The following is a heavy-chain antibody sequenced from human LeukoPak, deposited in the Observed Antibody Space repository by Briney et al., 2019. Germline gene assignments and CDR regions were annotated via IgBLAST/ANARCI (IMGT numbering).Heavy chain of an antibody. CDR1: GASISSSY. CDR2: IYSSGST. D-gene: IGHD3-16*01. J-gene: IGHJ6*02. CDR3: ARDPAVGANGDYYNYGMDV. V-gene: IGHV4-4*07. Sequence: SETLSLTCTVSGASISSSYWSWIRQPAGKGLEWIGRIYSSGSTSYNPSLTSRVTMSLDMSKNQFSLRLSSVTAADTAIYFCARDPAVGANGDYYNYGMDVWGQGTTVLVSS.